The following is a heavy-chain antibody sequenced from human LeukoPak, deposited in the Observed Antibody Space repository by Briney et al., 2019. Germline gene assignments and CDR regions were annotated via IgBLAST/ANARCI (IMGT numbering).Heavy chain of an antibody. CDR3: ARSLAHYYDSSGYYRPLYYFDY. CDR2: INPNSGGT. CDR1: GYTFTGYY. V-gene: IGHV1-2*02. D-gene: IGHD3-22*01. J-gene: IGHJ4*02. Sequence: ASVKVSCKASGYTFTGYYMHWVRQAPGQGLEWMGWINPNSGGTNYAQKFQGRVTMTRDTSISTAYMELSRLRSDDTAVYYCARSLAHYYDSSGYYRPLYYFDYWGQGTLATVSS.